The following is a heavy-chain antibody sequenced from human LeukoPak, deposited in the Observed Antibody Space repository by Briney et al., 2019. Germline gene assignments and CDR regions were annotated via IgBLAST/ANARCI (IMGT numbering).Heavy chain of an antibody. V-gene: IGHV3-30*03. CDR2: ISYDGSNK. D-gene: IGHD5-18*01. Sequence: GGSLRLSCAASGFTFSSYGMHWVRQAPGKGLEWVAVISYDGSNKYYADSVRGRFTISRDNSKNTLYLQMNSLRAEDTAVYYCARDKSISRGYSYGHYWGQGTLVTVSS. J-gene: IGHJ4*02. CDR1: GFTFSSYG. CDR3: ARDKSISRGYSYGHY.